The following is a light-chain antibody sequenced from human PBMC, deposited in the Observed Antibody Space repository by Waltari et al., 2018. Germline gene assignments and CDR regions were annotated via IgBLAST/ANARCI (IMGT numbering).Light chain of an antibody. V-gene: IGLV2-8*01. CDR2: DVN. Sequence: QSALTQPPSATGSPGQSVTISCTGTNSDDGTSTYVSWYQHRAGKAPKLIIFDVNKQPAGVPDRFSGTRPDNSACLTVSGLQAGDEADYYGSSYAGNSSSRFGGGTKLTVL. CDR3: SSYAGNSSSR. CDR1: NSDDGTSTY. J-gene: IGLJ2*01.